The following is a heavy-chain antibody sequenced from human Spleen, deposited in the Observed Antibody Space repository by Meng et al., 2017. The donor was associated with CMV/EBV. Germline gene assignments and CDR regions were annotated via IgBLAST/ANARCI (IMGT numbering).Heavy chain of an antibody. D-gene: IGHD3-10*01. V-gene: IGHV3-23*01. J-gene: IGHJ4*02. CDR3: ARAPFGAAFGPLNS. Sequence: GESLKISCAASGFAFSSFGMHWVRQAPGKGLVWVAAITGSGSNTYFGDSGKGRFTISRDDSKSTLYLQLSSLGAEDTAIYYCARAPFGAAFGPLNSWGQGTLVTVSS. CDR1: GFAFSSFG. CDR2: ITGSGSNT.